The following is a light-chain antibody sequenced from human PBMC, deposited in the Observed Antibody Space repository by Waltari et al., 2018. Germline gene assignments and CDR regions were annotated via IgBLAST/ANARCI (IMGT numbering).Light chain of an antibody. V-gene: IGLV1-47*01. CDR2: KNN. Sequence: SVLTQPPSASGTPGQTVTIPCSGSSSNIGGNFVYWYQQLPGRAPQLLLYKNNQRPSGVPDRFSGSKSGTSASLAISGLRSDDEAEYYCAAWDDNLTGPLFGGGTKVTVL. CDR3: AAWDDNLTGPL. CDR1: SSNIGGNF. J-gene: IGLJ3*02.